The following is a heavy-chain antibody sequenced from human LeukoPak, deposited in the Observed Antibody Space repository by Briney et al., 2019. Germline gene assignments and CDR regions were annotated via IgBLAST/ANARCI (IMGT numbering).Heavy chain of an antibody. Sequence: PSETLSLTCTVSGYSISSGYYWGWIRQPPGKGLEWIGEINHSGSTNYNPSLKSRVTISVDTSKNQFSLKLSSVTAADTAVYYCARHGGGVLRYFDWSGGQGTLVTVSS. J-gene: IGHJ4*02. CDR2: INHSGST. CDR3: ARHGGGVLRYFDWS. V-gene: IGHV4-38-2*02. D-gene: IGHD3-9*01. CDR1: GYSISSGYY.